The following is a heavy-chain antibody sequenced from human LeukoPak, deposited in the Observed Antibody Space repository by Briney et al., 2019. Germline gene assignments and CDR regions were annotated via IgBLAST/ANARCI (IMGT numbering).Heavy chain of an antibody. CDR2: IYHSGST. CDR1: GGSISSSNW. J-gene: IGHJ4*02. CDR3: ASLSPGIAAAGRYYFDY. D-gene: IGHD6-13*01. Sequence: SETLSLTCAVSGGSISSSNWWSWVRRPPGKGLEWIGEIYHSGSTNYNPSLKSRVTISVDKSKNQFSLKLSSVTAADTAVYYCASLSPGIAAAGRYYFDYWGQGTLVTVSS. V-gene: IGHV4-4*02.